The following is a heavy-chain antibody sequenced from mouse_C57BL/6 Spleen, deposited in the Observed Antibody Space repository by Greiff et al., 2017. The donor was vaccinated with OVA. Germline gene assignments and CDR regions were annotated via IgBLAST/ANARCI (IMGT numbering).Heavy chain of an antibody. D-gene: IGHD1-2*01. CDR1: GYTFTSYW. CDR2: IDPSDSET. J-gene: IGHJ2*01. CDR3: ARDYYGRYFDY. Sequence: QVQLQQPGAELVRPGSSVTLSCKASGYTFTSYWMHWVKQRPIQGLEWIGNIDPSDSETHYNQKFKDKATLTVDKSSSTAYMQPRSLTSEDSAVYYCARDYYGRYFDYWGQGTTLTVSS. V-gene: IGHV1-52*01.